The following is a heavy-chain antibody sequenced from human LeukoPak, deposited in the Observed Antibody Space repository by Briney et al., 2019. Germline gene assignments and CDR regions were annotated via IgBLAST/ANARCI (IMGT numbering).Heavy chain of an antibody. CDR2: INSDGSST. J-gene: IGHJ4*02. Sequence: GGSLRLSCAASGFTFSSYWMHWVRQAPGKGLVWVSRINSDGSSTSYADSVKGRFTISRDNAKNTLYLQMNSLRAEDTAVYYCARDPLTTVVTPQGGNWGQGTLVTVSS. CDR3: ARDPLTTVVTPQGGN. CDR1: GFTFSSYW. V-gene: IGHV3-74*01. D-gene: IGHD4-17*01.